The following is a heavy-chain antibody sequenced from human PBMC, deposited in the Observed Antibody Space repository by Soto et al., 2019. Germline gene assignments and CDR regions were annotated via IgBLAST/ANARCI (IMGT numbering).Heavy chain of an antibody. CDR3: AKLASCCSSSTDY. V-gene: IGHV3-9*01. CDR2: RNRDSGSI. Sequence: PGGSLRLSCAVSGFTFDGHAMHWVRQAPGKGLEWVSGRNRDSGSISYADSVKGRFTISRDNAKNSLYLQMNSLRAEDKALYYYAKLASCCSSSTDYWGQGTLVTVSS. J-gene: IGHJ4*02. D-gene: IGHD6-13*01. CDR1: GFTFDGHA.